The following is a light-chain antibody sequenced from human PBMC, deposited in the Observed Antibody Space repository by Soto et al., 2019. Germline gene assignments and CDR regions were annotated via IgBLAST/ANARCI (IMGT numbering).Light chain of an antibody. CDR3: QQYNDSPFT. CDR2: DVS. CDR1: QSIGSW. J-gene: IGKJ3*01. V-gene: IGKV1-5*01. Sequence: DIQMTQSPSTLSASVGDRVTITCRASQSIGSWLAWYLQKPGKAPKLLIYDVSGLQSGVPSRFSGSGSGTEFTLTISSLQPDDFETYYCQQYNDSPFTFGPGTKVDIK.